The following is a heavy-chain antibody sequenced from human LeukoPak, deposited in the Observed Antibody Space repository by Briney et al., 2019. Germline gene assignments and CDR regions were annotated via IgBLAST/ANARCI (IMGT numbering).Heavy chain of an antibody. CDR2: IYYSGST. CDR1: AGSISSYY. Sequence: SETLSLTCTVSAGSISSYYWSWIRQPPGKGLEWIGYIYYSGSTNYNPSRKSRVTISVDTSKNQFSLKLSSVTAADTAVYYCARDDYSNSLFDYWGQGTLVTVSS. V-gene: IGHV4-59*01. D-gene: IGHD4-11*01. CDR3: ARDDYSNSLFDY. J-gene: IGHJ4*02.